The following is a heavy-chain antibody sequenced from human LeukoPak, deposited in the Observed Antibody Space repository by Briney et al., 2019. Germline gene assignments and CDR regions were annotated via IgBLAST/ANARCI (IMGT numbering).Heavy chain of an antibody. V-gene: IGHV1-69*05. CDR1: GGTFSSYA. CDR2: IIPIFGTA. D-gene: IGHD3-22*01. CDR3: ARDTYYYDSSGYYYYYYYMDV. J-gene: IGHJ6*03. Sequence: SVKVSCKASGGTFSSYAISWVRQAPGQGLEWMGRIIPIFGTANYAQKFQGRVTITTDESTSTAYMELSSLRSEDTAVYYCARDTYYYDSSGYYYYYYYMDVWGKGTTVTVSS.